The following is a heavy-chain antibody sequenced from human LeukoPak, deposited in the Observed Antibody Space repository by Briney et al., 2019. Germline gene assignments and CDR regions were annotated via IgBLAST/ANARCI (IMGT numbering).Heavy chain of an antibody. D-gene: IGHD3-22*01. CDR3: ARGSFGSSGYYYYFDY. CDR2: IYHSGST. V-gene: IGHV4-30-2*01. J-gene: IGHJ4*02. Sequence: PSQTLSLTCAVSGGSFSSGGYPWSWIRQPPGKGLEWIGYIYHSGSTYYNPSLKSRVTISVDRSKNQFSLKLSSVTAADTAVYYCARGSFGSSGYYYYFDYWGQGTLVTVSS. CDR1: GGSFSSGGYP.